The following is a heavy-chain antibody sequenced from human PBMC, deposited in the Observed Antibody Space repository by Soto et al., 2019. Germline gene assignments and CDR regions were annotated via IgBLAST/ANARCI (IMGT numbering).Heavy chain of an antibody. CDR3: ARGGIVVVPAARRLDY. V-gene: IGHV4-34*01. D-gene: IGHD2-2*01. CDR1: GGSFSGYY. CDR2: INHSGST. Sequence: SGTLSLTCAVYGGSFSGYYWSWIRQPPGKGLEWIGEINHSGSTNYNPSLKSRVTISVDTSKNQFSLKLSSVTAADTAVYYCARGGIVVVPAARRLDYWGQGTLVTVSS. J-gene: IGHJ4*02.